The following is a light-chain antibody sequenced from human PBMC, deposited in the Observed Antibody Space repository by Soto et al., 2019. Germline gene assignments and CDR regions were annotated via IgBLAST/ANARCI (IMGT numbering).Light chain of an antibody. Sequence: EIVLTQSPGTLSLSPGERATLSCRASQSVRSSYLAWYQQKPGQAPRLLIYDASSRATGIPDRFSGSGSGTDFTLTISRLEPEDFAVYYCQQYGSSFTFGPGTKVDIK. CDR2: DAS. CDR3: QQYGSSFT. V-gene: IGKV3-20*01. J-gene: IGKJ3*01. CDR1: QSVRSSY.